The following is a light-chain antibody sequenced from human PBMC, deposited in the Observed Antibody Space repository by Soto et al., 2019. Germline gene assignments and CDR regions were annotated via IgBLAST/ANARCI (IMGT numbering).Light chain of an antibody. V-gene: IGKV1-5*03. CDR1: QTISSW. Sequence: DIQMTQSPSTLSGSVGDRVTITCRASQTISSWLAWYQQKPGKAPKLLIYKASTLKSGVPSRFSGSGSGTDFTFTINSLEPEDVATYYCQQYDDLPRTFGQGTKLQVK. J-gene: IGKJ2*01. CDR2: KAS. CDR3: QQYDDLPRT.